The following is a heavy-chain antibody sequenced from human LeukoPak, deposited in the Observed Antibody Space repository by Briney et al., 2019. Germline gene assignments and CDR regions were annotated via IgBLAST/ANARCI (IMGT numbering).Heavy chain of an antibody. CDR1: GGSISSISYY. CDR2: IYNSGST. CDR3: ARHGADIVVVPSGSVVY. V-gene: IGHV4-39*01. Sequence: SETLSLTCTVSGGSISSISYYWGWIRQPPGKGLEWIGSIYNSGSTYYNPSLKSRVTISVDTSKNQFSLKLSSLTAADTAVYYCARHGADIVVVPSGSVVYWGQGTLGTVSA. J-gene: IGHJ4*02. D-gene: IGHD2-2*01.